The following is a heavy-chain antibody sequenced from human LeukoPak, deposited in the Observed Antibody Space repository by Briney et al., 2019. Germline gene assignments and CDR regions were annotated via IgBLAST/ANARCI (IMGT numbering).Heavy chain of an antibody. CDR2: IKQDGSQK. J-gene: IGHJ3*02. CDR1: GFTFGSYW. CDR3: ARGDYYGSSGYFIDAFDI. Sequence: SGGSLRLSCAASGFTFGSYWMSWVRQAPGKGLEWVANIKQDGSQKFYVDSVKGRFTISRDNAKNSLYLQMNSLRAEDTALYYCARGDYYGSSGYFIDAFDIWGQGTMVTVSA. D-gene: IGHD3-22*01. V-gene: IGHV3-7*01.